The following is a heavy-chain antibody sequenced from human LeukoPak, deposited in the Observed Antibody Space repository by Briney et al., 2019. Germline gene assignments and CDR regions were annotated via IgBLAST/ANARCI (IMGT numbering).Heavy chain of an antibody. CDR1: GESFSGYY. D-gene: IGHD2-15*01. CDR2: INHSGST. Sequence: ETLSLTCAVYGESFSGYYWSWIRQPPGKGLEWIGEINHSGSTNYNPSLKSRVTISVDTSKNQFSLKLSSVTAADTAVYYCARGVVVAAPFDYWGQGTLVTVSS. CDR3: ARGVVVAAPFDY. J-gene: IGHJ4*02. V-gene: IGHV4-34*01.